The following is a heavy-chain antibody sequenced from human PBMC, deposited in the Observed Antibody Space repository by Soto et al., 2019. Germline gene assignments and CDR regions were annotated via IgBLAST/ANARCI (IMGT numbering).Heavy chain of an antibody. D-gene: IGHD2-2*02. CDR1: GYTFTSYY. Sequence: ASVKVSCKASGYTFTSYYMHWVRQAPGQGLEWMGIINPSGGSTSYAQKFQGRVTMTRDTSTSTVYMGLSSLRSEDTAVYYCARDGELVVPAAIPIGVMDVWGQGTTVTVSS. CDR3: ARDGELVVPAAIPIGVMDV. V-gene: IGHV1-46*01. J-gene: IGHJ6*02. CDR2: INPSGGST.